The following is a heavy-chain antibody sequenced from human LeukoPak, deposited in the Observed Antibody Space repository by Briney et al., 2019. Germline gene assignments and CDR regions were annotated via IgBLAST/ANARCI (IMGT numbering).Heavy chain of an antibody. D-gene: IGHD4-23*01. CDR1: GASISSYY. CDR2: MYYSGST. Sequence: SETVSLTCTVSGASISSYYWIWLRQPPGKGLEGMAFMYYSGSTNYNPSLQSRVTISLDTSKNQFSLKLSSVTAADTAVYYCARRSISGNSWDYFDYWGQGTLVTVSS. CDR3: ARRSISGNSWDYFDY. V-gene: IGHV4-59*08. J-gene: IGHJ4*02.